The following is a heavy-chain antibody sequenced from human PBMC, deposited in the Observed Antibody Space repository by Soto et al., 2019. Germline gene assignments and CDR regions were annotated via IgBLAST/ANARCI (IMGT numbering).Heavy chain of an antibody. CDR3: ARPDKHDFWTGYHNYYGMEV. J-gene: IGHJ6*01. CDR2: IIPIFGTA. CDR1: GGTFSSYA. V-gene: IGHV1-69*06. D-gene: IGHD3-3*01. Sequence: SVKVSCKASGGTFSSYAISWVRQAPGQGLEWMGGIIPIFGTANYAQKFQGRVTITADKSTSTAYMELSSLRSEDTAVYYCARPDKHDFWTGYHNYYGMEVWGQGTTVTVSS.